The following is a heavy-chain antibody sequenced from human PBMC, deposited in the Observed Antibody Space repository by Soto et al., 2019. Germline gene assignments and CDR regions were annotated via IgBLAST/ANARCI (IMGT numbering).Heavy chain of an antibody. V-gene: IGHV3-21*01. CDR2: ISSSSSYI. J-gene: IGHJ4*02. CDR3: ARHRSRHSEDPPYFDY. Sequence: PGGSLRLSCAASGFTFSSYSMNWVRQAPGKGLEWDSSISSSSSYIYYADSVKGRFTISRGNAKNSLYLQMNSLRAEDTAVYYCARHRSRHSEDPPYFDYWGQGTLVTVSS. CDR1: GFTFSSYS.